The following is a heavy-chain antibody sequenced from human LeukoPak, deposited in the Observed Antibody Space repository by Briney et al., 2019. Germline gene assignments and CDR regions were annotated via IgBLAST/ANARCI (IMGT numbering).Heavy chain of an antibody. J-gene: IGHJ4*02. CDR1: GGSFSNFY. Sequence: SETLSLTCAVYGGSFSNFYWSWIRQPPGKGLEYIGEINHSGTTNYNPSLKSRVTMSVDTSKNQFSLKLSSVTAADTAVYYCARGDRPCRGDRSYLGVFDYWSQETLVTVSS. CDR3: ARGDRPCRGDRSYLGVFDY. V-gene: IGHV4-34*01. D-gene: IGHD2-15*01. CDR2: INHSGTT.